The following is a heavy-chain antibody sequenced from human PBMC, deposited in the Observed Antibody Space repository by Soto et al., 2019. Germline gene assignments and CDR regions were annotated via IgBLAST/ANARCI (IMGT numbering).Heavy chain of an antibody. CDR3: AKLPGPNYDFWSGYLNWFDP. V-gene: IGHV3-21*04. CDR1: GFTLRTYS. D-gene: IGHD3-3*01. Sequence: PGGSLRLSCAASGFTLRTYSVNWVRQAPGRGLECVSYITPSSAYIYYADSFKGRFTISRDDAMNSVYLQMNSLRAEDTAVYYCAKLPGPNYDFWSGYLNWFDPWGQGTLVTVSS. J-gene: IGHJ5*02. CDR2: ITPSSAYI.